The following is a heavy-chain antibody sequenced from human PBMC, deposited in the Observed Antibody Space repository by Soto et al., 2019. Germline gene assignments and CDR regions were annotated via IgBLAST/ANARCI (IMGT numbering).Heavy chain of an antibody. D-gene: IGHD6-13*01. CDR3: TTFSIAAAGYGRGP. V-gene: IGHV3-15*01. Sequence: VSLRLSCAASGFTFSNAWMSWVRQAPGKGLEWVGRIKSKTDGGTTDYAAPVKGRFTISRDDSKNTLYLQMNSLKTEDTAVYYCTTFSIAAAGYGRGPWGQGTLVTVSS. CDR1: GFTFSNAW. J-gene: IGHJ5*02. CDR2: IKSKTDGGTT.